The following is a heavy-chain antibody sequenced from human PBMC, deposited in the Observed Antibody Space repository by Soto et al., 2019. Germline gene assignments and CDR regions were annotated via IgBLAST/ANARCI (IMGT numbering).Heavy chain of an antibody. CDR2: ISWNSGSI. Sequence: EVQLVESGGGLVQPGRSLRLSCAASGFTFDDYAMHWVRQAPGKGLEWVSGISWNSGSIGYADSVKGRFTISRDNAKNSLYLQMNSLRAEDTALYYCAKDGLGQQLPAYYFDYWGQGTLVTVSS. D-gene: IGHD6-13*01. V-gene: IGHV3-9*01. CDR3: AKDGLGQQLPAYYFDY. J-gene: IGHJ4*02. CDR1: GFTFDDYA.